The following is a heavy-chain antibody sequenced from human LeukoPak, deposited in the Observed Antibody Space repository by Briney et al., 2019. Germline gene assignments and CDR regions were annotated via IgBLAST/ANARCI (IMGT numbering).Heavy chain of an antibody. Sequence: ASMKVSCKASGGTFSSYAISWVRQAPGQGLEWMGRIIPILGIANYAQKFQGRVTITADKSTSTAYMELSSLRSEDTAVYYCARASYDSSGLFDYWGQGTLVTVSS. CDR1: GGTFSSYA. D-gene: IGHD3-22*01. V-gene: IGHV1-69*04. CDR3: ARASYDSSGLFDY. J-gene: IGHJ4*02. CDR2: IIPILGIA.